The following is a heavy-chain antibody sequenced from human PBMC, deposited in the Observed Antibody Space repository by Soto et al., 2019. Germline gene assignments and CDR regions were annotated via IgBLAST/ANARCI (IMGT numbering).Heavy chain of an antibody. CDR3: ATGGGSSGNFDY. V-gene: IGHV4-59*11. J-gene: IGHJ4*02. Sequence: SETLSLTCSVSGDSISSHYLSWIRQPPGKGLEWVGYFYHSGSTSYNPSLNSRVTLSVDTSKNQFSLKLSSVTAADTAVYYCATGGGSSGNFDYWGQGTLVTVSS. CDR2: FYHSGST. CDR1: GDSISSHY. D-gene: IGHD1-26*01.